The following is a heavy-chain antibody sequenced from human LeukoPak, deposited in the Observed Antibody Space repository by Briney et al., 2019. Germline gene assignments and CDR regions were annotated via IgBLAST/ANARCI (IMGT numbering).Heavy chain of an antibody. CDR2: INHSGST. V-gene: IGHV4-39*07. Sequence: PSETLSLTCTVSGGSISSSSYYWSWIRQPPGKGLEWIGEINHSGSTNYNPSLKSRVTVSVDTSKNQFSLKLSSVTAADTAVYYCARDVIGGYYDSSGPDYFDYWGQGTLVTVSS. D-gene: IGHD3-22*01. J-gene: IGHJ4*02. CDR1: GGSISSSSYY. CDR3: ARDVIGGYYDSSGPDYFDY.